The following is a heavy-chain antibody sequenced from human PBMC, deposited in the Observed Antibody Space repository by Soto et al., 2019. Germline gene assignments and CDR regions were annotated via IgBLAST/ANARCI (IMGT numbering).Heavy chain of an antibody. CDR1: GGSISSYY. V-gene: IGHV4-59*01. D-gene: IGHD6-13*01. Sequence: SETLSLTCTVSGGSISSYYWRCIRQPPSKGLEWIGYIYYSGSTNYNPSLKSRVTISVDTSKNQFSLKLSSVTAADTAVYYCARGMYGYSSLRVAFDIWGQGTMVTVSS. CDR2: IYYSGST. J-gene: IGHJ3*02. CDR3: ARGMYGYSSLRVAFDI.